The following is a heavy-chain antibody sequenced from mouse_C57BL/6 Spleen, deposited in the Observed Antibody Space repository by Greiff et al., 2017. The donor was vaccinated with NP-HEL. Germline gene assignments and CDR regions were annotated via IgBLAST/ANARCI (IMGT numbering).Heavy chain of an antibody. V-gene: IGHV2-2*01. CDR2: IWSGGST. CDR1: GFSLTSYG. D-gene: IGHD1-1*01. J-gene: IGHJ4*01. Sequence: QVQLQQSGPGLVQPSQSLSITCTVSGFSLTSYGVHWVRQSPGKGLEWLGVIWSGGSTDYNAAFLSSLSISKDNSKSQVFFKMNSLEAEDTAIYYCARWDGSSYVRAMDYWGQGTSVTVSS. CDR3: ARWDGSSYVRAMDY.